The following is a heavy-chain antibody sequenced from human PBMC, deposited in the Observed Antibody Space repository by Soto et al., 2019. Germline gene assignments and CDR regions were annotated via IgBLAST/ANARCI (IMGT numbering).Heavy chain of an antibody. V-gene: IGHV3-13*01. D-gene: IGHD5-18*01. J-gene: IGHJ5*01. CDR3: ARDLGTAMNNWLDS. CDR2: IGTAGDT. CDR1: GFTFSSYD. Sequence: GGSLRLSCAASGFTFSSYDIHWVRQATGKGLEWVSAIGTAGDTYYPGSVKGRFTISRENAKNSLYLQMNSLRAEDTPVYYCARDLGTAMNNWLDSWGQGTLVTVSS.